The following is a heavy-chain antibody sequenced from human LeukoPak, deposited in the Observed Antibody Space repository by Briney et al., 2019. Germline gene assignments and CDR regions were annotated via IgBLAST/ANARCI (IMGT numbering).Heavy chain of an antibody. CDR3: AKAPVAGYYYYYMDV. CDR1: GFTFSSYA. J-gene: IGHJ6*03. Sequence: GGSLGLSCAASGFTFSSYAMSWVRQAPGKGLECVSAISGSGGSTYYADSVKGRFTISRDNSKNTLYLQMNSLRAEDTAVYYCAKAPVAGYYYYYMDVWGKGTTVTVSS. CDR2: ISGSGGST. V-gene: IGHV3-23*01.